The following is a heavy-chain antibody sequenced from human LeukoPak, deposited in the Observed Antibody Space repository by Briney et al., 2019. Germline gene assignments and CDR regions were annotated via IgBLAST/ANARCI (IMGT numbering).Heavy chain of an antibody. J-gene: IGHJ4*02. D-gene: IGHD3-22*01. CDR1: GYTFTSYY. CDR2: INPSGGST. CDR3: ARTRYNYYDSRYLDY. V-gene: IGHV1-46*01. Sequence: ASVKVSCKASGYTFTSYYMHWVRQAPGQGLEWMGIINPSGGSTSYAQKFQGRVTMTRDTSTSTVYMELSSLRSEDTAVYYCARTRYNYYDSRYLDYWGQGTLVTVSS.